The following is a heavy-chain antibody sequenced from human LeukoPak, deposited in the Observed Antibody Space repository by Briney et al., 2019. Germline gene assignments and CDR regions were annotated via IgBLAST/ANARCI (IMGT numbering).Heavy chain of an antibody. J-gene: IGHJ4*02. V-gene: IGHV3-33*01. CDR1: GFTFSSYG. Sequence: PGGSLRLSCAASGFTFSSYGMHWVRQAPGKGLEWVAVIWYDGSNKYYADSVKGRFTISRDNSKNTLYLQMNSLRAEDTAVYYCARGHDSWSGYPYYFDYWGQGTLVTVSS. D-gene: IGHD3-3*01. CDR3: ARGHDSWSGYPYYFDY. CDR2: IWYDGSNK.